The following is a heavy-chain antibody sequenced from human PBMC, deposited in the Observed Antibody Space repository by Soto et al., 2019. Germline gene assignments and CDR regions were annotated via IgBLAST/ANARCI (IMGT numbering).Heavy chain of an antibody. V-gene: IGHV3-30-3*01. CDR1: GFTFSSYA. CDR3: ARPLWRDDYNWAYFDL. D-gene: IGHD4-4*01. CDR2: ISYDGSNK. Sequence: QVQLVESGGGVVQPGRSLRLSCAASGFTFSSYAMHWVRQAPGKGLEWVAVISYDGSNKFYADSVKGRFIMSRDNSKNALYLQMNSLSADDTAVCYCARPLWRDDYNWAYFDLWGRGTRVTVSS. J-gene: IGHJ2*01.